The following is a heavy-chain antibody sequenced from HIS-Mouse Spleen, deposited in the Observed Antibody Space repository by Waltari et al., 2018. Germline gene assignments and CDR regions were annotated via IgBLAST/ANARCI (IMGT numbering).Heavy chain of an antibody. J-gene: IGHJ4*02. CDR3: AKDKHHAFDY. CDR1: GVTFSSYG. V-gene: IGHV3-30*18. CDR2: ISYDGSNK. Sequence: QVHMVESGGGVVQPGRSRRLPCEAHGVTFSSYGMHWVRQAPGKGLEWVAVISYDGSNKYYADSVKGRFTISRDNSKNTLYLQMNSLRAEDTAVYYCAKDKHHAFDYWGQGTLVTVSS.